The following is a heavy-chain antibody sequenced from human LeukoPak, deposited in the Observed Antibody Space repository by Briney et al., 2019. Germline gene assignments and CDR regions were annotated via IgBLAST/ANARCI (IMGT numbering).Heavy chain of an antibody. V-gene: IGHV1-18*01. CDR3: ARDEMTTVTLDAFDI. J-gene: IGHJ3*02. Sequence: ASVKVSCKASGYTFTNYGVNWVRQAPGQGLEWMGRISAYNGNTNYAQKFQGRVTMTTDTSTSTAYMELRSLRSDDTAVYYCARDEMTTVTLDAFDIWGQGTMVTVSS. D-gene: IGHD4-17*01. CDR2: ISAYNGNT. CDR1: GYTFTNYG.